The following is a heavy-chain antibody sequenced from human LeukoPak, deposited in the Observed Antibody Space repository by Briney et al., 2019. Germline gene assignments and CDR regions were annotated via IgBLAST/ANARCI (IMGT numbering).Heavy chain of an antibody. Sequence: GASVKVSCKASGYTFTAYYMHWVRQAPGQGLEWMGWINPNSGDTNYAQKFQGRVTLTRDTSISTAHMELSRLRSDDTAAYYCARARPYSGSPLGDFDYWGQGTLVTVSS. CDR1: GYTFTAYY. D-gene: IGHD1-26*01. V-gene: IGHV1-2*02. J-gene: IGHJ4*02. CDR2: INPNSGDT. CDR3: ARARPYSGSPLGDFDY.